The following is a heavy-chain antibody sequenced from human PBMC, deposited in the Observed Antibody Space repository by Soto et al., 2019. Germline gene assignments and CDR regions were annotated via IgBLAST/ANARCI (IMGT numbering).Heavy chain of an antibody. CDR1: GYTFTRYY. CDR3: ARGGQWDFLSDY. Sequence: QVQLLQSGAEVKKPGASAKVSCMASGYTFTRYYINWVRQAPGQGLEWMGWVSAYNGNTHYEQKLQGRVTLTTDTSTSTAYMELRSLRSDDTAVYFCARGGQWDFLSDYWGQGTLVTVSS. V-gene: IGHV1-18*01. CDR2: VSAYNGNT. J-gene: IGHJ4*02. D-gene: IGHD1-26*01.